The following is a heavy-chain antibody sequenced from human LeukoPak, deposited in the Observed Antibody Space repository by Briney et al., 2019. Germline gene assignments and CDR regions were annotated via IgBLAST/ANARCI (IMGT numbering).Heavy chain of an antibody. D-gene: IGHD3-22*01. CDR3: ARDLYDSSGYLPFDY. J-gene: IGHJ4*02. V-gene: IGHV1-69*04. CDR1: GYTFTSYA. CDR2: IIPILGIA. Sequence: ASVKVSCKASGYTFTSYAISWVRQAPGQGLEWMGRIIPILGIANYAQKFQGRVTITADKSMSTAYMELSSLRSEDTAVYYCARDLYDSSGYLPFDYWGQGTLVTVSS.